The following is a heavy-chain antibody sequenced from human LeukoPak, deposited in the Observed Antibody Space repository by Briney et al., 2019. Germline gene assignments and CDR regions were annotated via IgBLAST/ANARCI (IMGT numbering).Heavy chain of an antibody. CDR1: GFTVSSNY. CDR3: ARGAFMLSI. Sequence: GGSLRLSCAASGFTVSSNYMSWVRQAPGKGLEWVSGINWNGGSTGYADSVKGRFTISRDNAKNSLYLQMNSLRAEGTALYYCARGAFMLSIGGQGTMVTVSS. CDR2: INWNGGST. J-gene: IGHJ3*01. V-gene: IGHV3-20*04. D-gene: IGHD2-8*01.